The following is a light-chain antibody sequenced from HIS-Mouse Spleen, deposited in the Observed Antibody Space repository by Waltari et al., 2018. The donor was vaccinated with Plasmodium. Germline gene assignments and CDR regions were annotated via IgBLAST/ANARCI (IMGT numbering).Light chain of an antibody. J-gene: IGLJ2*01. CDR1: KLGAKY. CDR2: QDS. V-gene: IGLV3-1*01. CDR3: QAWDSSTVV. Sequence: SYELTQPPSVSVSPGQTASITCSGDKLGAKYACWYQQKPGQSPVLVIYQDSKRASGIPDRFSGSISGNTATLTISGTQAMDEADYYCQAWDSSTVVFGGGTKLTVL.